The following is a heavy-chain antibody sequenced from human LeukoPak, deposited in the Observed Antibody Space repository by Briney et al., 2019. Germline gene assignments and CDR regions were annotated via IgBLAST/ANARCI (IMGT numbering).Heavy chain of an antibody. Sequence: GSLRLSCAASGFTFSSYWMSWVRQPPGKGLEWIGTIYYSGSTYFNPSLKSRLTLSVDTSKNQFSLKVTSVTAADTAVYYCARVANIAVAGTPDYWGQGTLVTVSS. V-gene: IGHV4-39*07. J-gene: IGHJ4*02. CDR1: GFTFSSYW. CDR3: ARVANIAVAGTPDY. D-gene: IGHD6-19*01. CDR2: IYYSGST.